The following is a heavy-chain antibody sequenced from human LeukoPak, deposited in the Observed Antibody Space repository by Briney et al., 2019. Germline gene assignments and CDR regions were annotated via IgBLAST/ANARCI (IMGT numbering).Heavy chain of an antibody. V-gene: IGHV4-4*07. D-gene: IGHD2-2*01. CDR3: ARGKYCTSTSCSYYSDY. Sequence: SETLSLTCTVSVGSISGYYWSWIRQPAGKGLEWIGRIYTSGSTSYNPSLKSRVTMLIDTSKNELSLTLTSVTVADTAVYYCARGKYCTSTSCSYYSDYWGKGTLVTVSS. CDR1: VGSISGYY. CDR2: IYTSGST. J-gene: IGHJ4*02.